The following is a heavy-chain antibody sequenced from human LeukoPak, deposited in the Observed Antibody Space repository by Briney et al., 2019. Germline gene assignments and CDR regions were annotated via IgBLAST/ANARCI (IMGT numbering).Heavy chain of an antibody. V-gene: IGHV4-59*01. D-gene: IGHD3-16*02. Sequence: SETLSLTCTVSGGSISTYYWSWIRQPPGKGLEWIGYISYSGSTNYNPSLKSRVTMSVDTSKNQFSLKLSSVTAADTAVYYCARRRDYVWGSYRYAFDIWGQGTMVTVSS. CDR2: ISYSGST. J-gene: IGHJ3*02. CDR3: ARRRDYVWGSYRYAFDI. CDR1: GGSISTYY.